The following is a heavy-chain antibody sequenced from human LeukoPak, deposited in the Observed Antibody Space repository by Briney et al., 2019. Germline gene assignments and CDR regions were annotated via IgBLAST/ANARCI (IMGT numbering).Heavy chain of an antibody. V-gene: IGHV3-33*06. CDR1: GFTFSSYG. Sequence: GGSLRLSCAASGFTFSSYGMHWVRQAPGKGLEWVAVIWYDGSNKYYADSVKGRFTISRDNSKNTLYLQMNSLRAEDTAVYFCAKERQAGDYFTSDYWGQGTLVTVSS. CDR3: AKERQAGDYFTSDY. CDR2: IWYDGSNK. D-gene: IGHD4-17*01. J-gene: IGHJ4*02.